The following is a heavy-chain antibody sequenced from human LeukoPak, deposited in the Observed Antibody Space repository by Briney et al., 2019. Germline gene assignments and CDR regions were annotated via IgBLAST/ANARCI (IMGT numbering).Heavy chain of an antibody. J-gene: IGHJ4*02. CDR3: ARLRSYRGGY. CDR2: INHSGST. V-gene: IGHV4-34*01. CDR1: GGSFSGYY. Sequence: SETLSLTCAVYGGSFSGYYWSWIRQPPGKGLEWIGEINHSGSTNYNPSLKSRVTISVDTSKNQFSLKLSSVTAADTAVYYCARLRSYRGGYWGQGTLVTVSS. D-gene: IGHD4-17*01.